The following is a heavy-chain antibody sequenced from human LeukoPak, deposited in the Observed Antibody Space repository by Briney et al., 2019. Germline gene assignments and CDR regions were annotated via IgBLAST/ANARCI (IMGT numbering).Heavy chain of an antibody. J-gene: IGHJ4*02. V-gene: IGHV4-39*01. CDR3: ARGVGATWTPLAGFYYFDY. Sequence: PSETLSLTCAVSGGSISSSSYYWGWIRQPPGKGLEWIGCIYYRGSTYNNPSLNGPVTISVHTSKNQFSVKLSSVTAADTAVYYCARGVGATWTPLAGFYYFDYWGQGTLVTVSS. CDR1: GGSISSSSYY. D-gene: IGHD1-26*01. CDR2: IYYRGST.